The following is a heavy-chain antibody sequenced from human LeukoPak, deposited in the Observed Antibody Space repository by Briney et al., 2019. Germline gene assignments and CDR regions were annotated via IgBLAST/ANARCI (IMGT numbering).Heavy chain of an antibody. CDR3: AREVLWFGEKWFDP. CDR1: GGSISSGSYY. J-gene: IGHJ5*02. V-gene: IGHV4-61*02. D-gene: IGHD3-10*01. CDR2: IYTSGST. Sequence: PSETLSLTCTVSGGSISSGSYYWSWIRQPAGKGLEWIGRIYTSGSTNYNPSLKSRVTISVDTSKNQFSLKLSSVTAADTAVYYCAREVLWFGEKWFDPWGQGALVTVSS.